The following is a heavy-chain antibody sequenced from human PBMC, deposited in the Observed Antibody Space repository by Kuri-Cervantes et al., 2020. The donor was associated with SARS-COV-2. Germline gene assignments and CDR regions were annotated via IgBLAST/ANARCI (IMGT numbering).Heavy chain of an antibody. D-gene: IGHD1-1*01. CDR1: GYTFTNND. CDR2: MNPDTGNA. V-gene: IGHV1-8*02. CDR3: ARDIGDWNPDGFDI. J-gene: IGHJ3*02. Sequence: PVKVSCKASGYTFTNNDVNWLRQASGQGLEWMGWMNPDTGNAGYAQKFQGRVTMTRITSISTAYTELSSLRFEDAAVYYCARDIGDWNPDGFDIWGQGTMVTVSS.